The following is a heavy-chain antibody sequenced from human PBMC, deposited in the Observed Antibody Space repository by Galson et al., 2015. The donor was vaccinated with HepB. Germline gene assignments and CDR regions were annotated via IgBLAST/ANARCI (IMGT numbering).Heavy chain of an antibody. CDR2: ISAYNGNT. CDR1: GYTFTSYG. CDR3: ARDGASYFDILTGYYYGMDV. Sequence: SVKVSCKASGYTFTSYGISWVRQAPGQGLEWMGWISAYNGNTNYAQKLQGRVTMTTDTSTSTAYMELRSLRSDDTAVYYCARDGASYFDILTGYYYGMDVWGQGTTVTVSS. J-gene: IGHJ6*02. D-gene: IGHD3-9*01. V-gene: IGHV1-18*01.